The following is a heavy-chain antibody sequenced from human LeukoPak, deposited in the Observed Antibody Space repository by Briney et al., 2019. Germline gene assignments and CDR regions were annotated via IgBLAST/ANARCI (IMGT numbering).Heavy chain of an antibody. V-gene: IGHV4-59*01. CDR2: IYYSGST. D-gene: IGHD3-10*01. J-gene: IGHJ4*02. CDR1: GGSISSYY. CDR3: ARYYYGSGSFDY. Sequence: SETLSLTCTVSGGSISSYYWSWIRQPPGKGMEWIGYIYYSGSTNYNPSLKSRVTISVDTSKNQFSLKLSSVTAADTAVYYCARYYYGSGSFDYWGQGTLVTVSS.